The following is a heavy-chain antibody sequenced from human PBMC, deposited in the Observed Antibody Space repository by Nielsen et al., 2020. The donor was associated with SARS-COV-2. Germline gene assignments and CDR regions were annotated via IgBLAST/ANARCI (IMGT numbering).Heavy chain of an antibody. D-gene: IGHD6-19*01. Sequence: GESLKISCVASGFIFSNHAMNWVRHAPGKGLEWVSSISHDSGTTYSVKGRFTISRDNSKNTLFLQMNSLTVEDTSLYYCARSSGWWNWFDPWGQGTLVTVSS. CDR2: ISHDSGTT. V-gene: IGHV3-23*01. CDR1: GFIFSNHA. J-gene: IGHJ5*02. CDR3: ARSSGWWNWFDP.